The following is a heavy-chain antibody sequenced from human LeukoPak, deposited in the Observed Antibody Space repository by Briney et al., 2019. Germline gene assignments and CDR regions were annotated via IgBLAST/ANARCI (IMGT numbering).Heavy chain of an antibody. D-gene: IGHD3-22*01. Sequence: SVKVSCKASGGTFSSYAISWVRQAPAQGLEWMGRIIPIFGIANYAQKFQGRVTITADKSTSTAYMKLSSLRSEDTAVYYCARPKNYYYDSSGYSFDYWGQGTLVTVSS. V-gene: IGHV1-69*04. CDR3: ARPKNYYYDSSGYSFDY. CDR1: GGTFSSYA. J-gene: IGHJ4*02. CDR2: IIPIFGIA.